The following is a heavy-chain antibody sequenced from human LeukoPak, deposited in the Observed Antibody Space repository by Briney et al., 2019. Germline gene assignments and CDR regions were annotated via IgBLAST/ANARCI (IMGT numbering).Heavy chain of an antibody. Sequence: GGSLRLSCAASGFTFSGYAMSWVRQAPGKGLEWVSAISGSGGSTYYADSVKGRFTISRDNSKNTLYLQMNSLRAEDTAVYYCAKLSVLRFLEWLLWNWGQGTLVTVSS. D-gene: IGHD3-3*01. CDR1: GFTFSGYA. CDR3: AKLSVLRFLEWLLWN. J-gene: IGHJ4*02. V-gene: IGHV3-23*01. CDR2: ISGSGGST.